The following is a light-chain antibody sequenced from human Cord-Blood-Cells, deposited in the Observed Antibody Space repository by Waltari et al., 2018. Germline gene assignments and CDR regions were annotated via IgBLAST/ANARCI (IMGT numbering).Light chain of an antibody. CDR2: EYN. V-gene: IGLV6-57*01. Sequence: NFMLTQPHSVSESPGKTVTISCTRSSGSIASNYVQWYQQRPGSSPTTVIYEYNPRPSGVPDRFSGSIDSSSNSAYLTISGLKTEDEADYYVQSYDSSNQVFGGGTKLTVL. J-gene: IGLJ3*02. CDR3: QSYDSSNQV. CDR1: SGSIASNY.